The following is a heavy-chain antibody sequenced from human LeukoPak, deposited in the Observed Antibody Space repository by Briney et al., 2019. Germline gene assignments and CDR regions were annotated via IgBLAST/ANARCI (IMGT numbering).Heavy chain of an antibody. Sequence: PGGSLRLSCEASGFTFSSYDIQWVRHAAGKGLEWVSSIGTAGDTYYAGSVKGRFTLSRENSKKSSYLQMNNLGAGDTAVYYCARGALGFDYWGQGALVTASS. V-gene: IGHV3-13*01. CDR1: GFTFSSYD. CDR2: IGTAGDT. J-gene: IGHJ4*02. CDR3: ARGALGFDY.